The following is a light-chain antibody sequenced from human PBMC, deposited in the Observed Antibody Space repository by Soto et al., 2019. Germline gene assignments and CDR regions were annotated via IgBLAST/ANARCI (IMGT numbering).Light chain of an antibody. CDR3: QQYNNYWT. CDR1: QSISSW. CDR2: DAS. J-gene: IGKJ1*01. Sequence: DIPITQSPSTLSASVGDRVTLTCRASQSISSWLAWYQQKPGKAPKLLIYDASSLESGVPSRFSGSGSATEFTLTISSLQPDDFATYYCQQYNNYWTFGQGTKV. V-gene: IGKV1-5*01.